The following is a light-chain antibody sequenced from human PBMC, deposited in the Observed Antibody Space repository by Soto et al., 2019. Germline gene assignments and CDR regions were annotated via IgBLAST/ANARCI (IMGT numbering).Light chain of an antibody. CDR1: QGIRSY. V-gene: IGKV1-9*01. CDR3: LQHYAPAWT. CDR2: RAS. J-gene: IGKJ1*01. Sequence: DIQLTQSPSFLSASGLDRITITCRASQGIRSYVVWYQQRPGTAPKVLISRASRLHTGVPSRVSGSGSGTEFTLTITRLEPVVFATYYCLQHYAPAWTFGQGTPVQIK.